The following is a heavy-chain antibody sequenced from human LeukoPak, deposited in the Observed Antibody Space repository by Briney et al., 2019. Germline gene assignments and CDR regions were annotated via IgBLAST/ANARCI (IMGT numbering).Heavy chain of an antibody. V-gene: IGHV1-46*02. CDR1: GYTFNTDY. CDR3: ARDRESSGFFSYYYGMDV. D-gene: IGHD6-19*01. Sequence: ASVKVSCKASGYTFNTDYFHWVRQAPGQGLEWMGIINSRGGSTTYAQKFQGRVTITTDTSTSTVYMDLSSLTYEDTAVYYCARDRESSGFFSYYYGMDVWGQGTTVTVSS. J-gene: IGHJ6*02. CDR2: INSRGGST.